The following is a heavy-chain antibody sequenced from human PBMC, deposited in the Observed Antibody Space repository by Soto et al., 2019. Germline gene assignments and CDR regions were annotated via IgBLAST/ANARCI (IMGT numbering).Heavy chain of an antibody. CDR1: GSTFSVYS. CDR2: IKEDGSEK. Sequence: GGSLRLSCAASGSTFSVYSMTWVRQAPGKGLEWVANIKEDGSEKYYVDSVKGRFTISRDNAKNSLYLRMNSLRAEDTAVYYCARASHWSSGYYHYYYAMDVWGQGTTVTVSS. J-gene: IGHJ6*02. V-gene: IGHV3-7*01. CDR3: ARASHWSSGYYHYYYAMDV. D-gene: IGHD3-22*01.